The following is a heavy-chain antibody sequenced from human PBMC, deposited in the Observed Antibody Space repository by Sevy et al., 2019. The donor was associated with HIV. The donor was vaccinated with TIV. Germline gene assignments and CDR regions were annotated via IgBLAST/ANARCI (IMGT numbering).Heavy chain of an antibody. D-gene: IGHD4-17*01. CDR3: ARDGGTMTTPGSFDF. V-gene: IGHV4-30-2*01. CDR2: IFHTGNT. J-gene: IGHJ3*01. Sequence: SETLSFTCAVSGDSISSGTYSWNWIRQPPGKGLEWIGYIFHTGNTYYNPSLKSRVTMSVDRSKNQFSLRMNSVTAADTAVYFCARDGGTMTTPGSFDFWGQGTMVTVSS. CDR1: GDSISSGTYS.